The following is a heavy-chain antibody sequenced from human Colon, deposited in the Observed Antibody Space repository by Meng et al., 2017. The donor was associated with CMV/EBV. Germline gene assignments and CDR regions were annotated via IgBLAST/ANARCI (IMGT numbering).Heavy chain of an antibody. CDR2: AHNSGST. V-gene: IGHV4-59*01. CDR1: GGSISSYY. Sequence: SETLSLTCIVSGGSISSYYWSWIRQPPGKGLEWIGWAHNSGSTNYNPSLKSRVAVSVDTSKNHFSLTLASVTAADTGIYYCARGGASSKYFDSWGQGTLVIVSS. CDR3: ARGGASSKYFDS. D-gene: IGHD4-11*01. J-gene: IGHJ4*02.